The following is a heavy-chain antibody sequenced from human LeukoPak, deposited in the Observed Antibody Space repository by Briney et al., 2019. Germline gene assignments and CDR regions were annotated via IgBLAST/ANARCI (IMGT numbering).Heavy chain of an antibody. D-gene: IGHD3-10*01. J-gene: IGHJ4*02. Sequence: PGGSLRLSCAASGFTVSSNYMGWVRQAPGRGLEWVSVIYSGGSTYYADSVKGRFTISRDNSKNTLCLQMNSLRAEDTAVYYCARPGGYYGSGSYLDYWGQGTLVTVSS. V-gene: IGHV3-53*01. CDR3: ARPGGYYGSGSYLDY. CDR2: IYSGGST. CDR1: GFTVSSNY.